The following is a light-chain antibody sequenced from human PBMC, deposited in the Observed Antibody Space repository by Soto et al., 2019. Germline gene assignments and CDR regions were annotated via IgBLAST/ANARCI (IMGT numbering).Light chain of an antibody. Sequence: QSVLTQPPSASGTPGQRVTISCSGSSSNIGSNYVYWYQQLPGTAPKLLIYGGSSRPSGVPDRFSGSKSGTSASLAITGLQAEDEADYYCQSYDRSLSGTVFGTGTKVTVL. V-gene: IGLV1-40*01. CDR2: GGS. J-gene: IGLJ1*01. CDR1: SSNIGSNY. CDR3: QSYDRSLSGTV.